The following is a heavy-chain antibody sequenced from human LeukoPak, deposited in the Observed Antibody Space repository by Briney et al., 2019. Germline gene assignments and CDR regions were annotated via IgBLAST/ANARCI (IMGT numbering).Heavy chain of an antibody. J-gene: IGHJ4*02. CDR3: AREDDPWLRSPFDY. CDR1: GYIFTTYG. D-gene: IGHD5-12*01. Sequence: ASVKVSCKTSGYIFTTYGISWVRQAPGQGLEWMGWISTFNGNTNYAQRFQGRVTMTTDTSTTTVYMELRSLRSDDTAVYYCAREDDPWLRSPFDYWGQGTLVTVSS. CDR2: ISTFNGNT. V-gene: IGHV1-18*01.